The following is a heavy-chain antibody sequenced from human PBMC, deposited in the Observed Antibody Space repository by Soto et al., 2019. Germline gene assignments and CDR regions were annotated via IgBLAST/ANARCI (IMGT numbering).Heavy chain of an antibody. D-gene: IGHD2-2*02. J-gene: IGHJ4*02. V-gene: IGHV3-30-3*01. CDR2: ISYDGSNK. Sequence: GGSLRLSCAASGFTFSSYAMHWVRQAPGKGLEWVAVISYDGSNKYYGDSVKGRFTISRDNSKKTLYLQMNSLRAEDTAVYYCASVGPVGYCSSTSCYKTDYWGQGTMVTVYS. CDR3: ASVGPVGYCSSTSCYKTDY. CDR1: GFTFSSYA.